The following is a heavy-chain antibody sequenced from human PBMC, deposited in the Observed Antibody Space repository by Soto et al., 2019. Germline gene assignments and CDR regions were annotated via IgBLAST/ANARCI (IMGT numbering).Heavy chain of an antibody. CDR2: IYWDDDK. J-gene: IGHJ4*02. D-gene: IGHD5-18*01. V-gene: IGHV2-5*02. CDR3: AHRGYMYGNWDHGYFDY. CDR1: GFSLTTSGVG. Sequence: QITLKESGPTRVRPTQTLALTCTFSGFSLTTSGVGVGWIRKTPGKALEWLAVIYWDDDKRYSPSLKSRLTITEDTSKHQEDLTMADMDPVDTATYFCAHRGYMYGNWDHGYFDYWGQGTLVTVSS.